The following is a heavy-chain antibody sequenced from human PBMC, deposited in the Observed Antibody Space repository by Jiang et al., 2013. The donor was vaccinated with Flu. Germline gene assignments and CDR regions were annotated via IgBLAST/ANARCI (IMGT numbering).Heavy chain of an antibody. CDR3: ARVHKYCIGDNCKKGIDY. Sequence: PGLVKPSGTLSLTCAVSGVSISTTNLWSWVRQPPGKGLEWIGETHHSGYTNYNPSLQSRVTMSVDKSKNQFSLRLSSVTAADTAVYYCARVHKYCIGDNCKKGIDYWGQGTLVTVSS. J-gene: IGHJ4*02. CDR1: GVSISTTNL. D-gene: IGHD2-15*01. CDR2: THHSGYT. V-gene: IGHV4-4*02.